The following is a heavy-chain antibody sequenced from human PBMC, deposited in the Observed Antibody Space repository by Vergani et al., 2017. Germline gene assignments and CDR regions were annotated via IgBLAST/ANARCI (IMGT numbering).Heavy chain of an antibody. D-gene: IGHD3-16*01. V-gene: IGHV1-46*03. Sequence: QVQLVQSGAEVKKPGASVKVSCKASRYTFTSYYMHWVRQAPGQGLEWMGIINPSGGSTSYAQKFQGRVTMTRDTSTSTVYMELSSLRSEDTAVYYCANALYTSGGDYWGQGTLVTVSS. CDR3: ANALYTSGGDY. J-gene: IGHJ4*02. CDR1: RYTFTSYY. CDR2: INPSGGST.